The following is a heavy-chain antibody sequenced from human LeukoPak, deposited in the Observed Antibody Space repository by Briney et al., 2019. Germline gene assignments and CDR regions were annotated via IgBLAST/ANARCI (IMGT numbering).Heavy chain of an antibody. D-gene: IGHD6-19*01. CDR1: GFTFSSFE. J-gene: IGHJ3*02. CDR2: ISGSASNI. CDR3: AREAVPGGRGDTFDI. V-gene: IGHV3-48*03. Sequence: GGSLRLSCAASGFTFSSFEMNWARQAPGKGLEWVSYISGSASNIYYADSVKGRFTISRDNAKSSLSLQMNSLRAEDTAVYYCAREAVPGGRGDTFDIWGQGTMVTVSS.